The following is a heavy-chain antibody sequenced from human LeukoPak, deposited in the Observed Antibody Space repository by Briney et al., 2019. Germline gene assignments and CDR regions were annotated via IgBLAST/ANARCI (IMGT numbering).Heavy chain of an antibody. D-gene: IGHD1-26*01. J-gene: IGHJ3*02. CDR2: ISYSGIT. CDR3: ASTYSLYDAFDI. CDR1: GGSISSSSYY. Sequence: SETLSLTCTVSGGSISSSSYYWSWIRQPPGKGLEWIGTISYSGITYYNPSLKSRVTISVDTSKNQFSLKLSSVTAADTAVYYCASTYSLYDAFDIWGQGTMVTVSS. V-gene: IGHV4-39*07.